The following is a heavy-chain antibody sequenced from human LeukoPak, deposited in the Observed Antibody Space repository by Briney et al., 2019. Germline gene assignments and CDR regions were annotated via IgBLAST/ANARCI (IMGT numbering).Heavy chain of an antibody. CDR1: GFTFSSYW. V-gene: IGHV3-7*01. Sequence: GGSLRLSCAASGFTFSSYWMCWVRQAPGMGLEWVANIKQDGSEQYYVDSVKGRFTISRDNAKNSLYLQMNSLRAEDTAVYYCARPNLNYGGNAFDIWGQGTMVTVSS. CDR3: ARPNLNYGGNAFDI. D-gene: IGHD1-7*01. J-gene: IGHJ3*02. CDR2: IKQDGSEQ.